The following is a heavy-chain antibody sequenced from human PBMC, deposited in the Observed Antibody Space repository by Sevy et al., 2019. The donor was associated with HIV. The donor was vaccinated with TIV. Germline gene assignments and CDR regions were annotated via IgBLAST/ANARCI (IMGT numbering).Heavy chain of an antibody. CDR1: GDFFNSYS. V-gene: IGHV1-69*13. D-gene: IGHD6-6*01. CDR2: IVPIFGSP. Sequence: ASVKVSCKGSGDFFNSYSMTWVRQAPGQGLEWLGEIVPIFGSPNYAQKFQDRVTIAADESTNTFYMDLNSLRSEDMAVYYCARGSYSSSSDRYFFDLWGQGTLVTVSS. CDR3: ARGSYSSSSDRYFFDL. J-gene: IGHJ4*02.